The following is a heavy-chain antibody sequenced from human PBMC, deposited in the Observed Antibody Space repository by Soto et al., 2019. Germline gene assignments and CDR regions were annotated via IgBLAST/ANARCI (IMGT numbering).Heavy chain of an antibody. CDR2: IFWDDDK. D-gene: IGHD6-19*01. Sequence: QITLKESGPTLVKPTQTLTLTCTLSGLSLSTSGVGVGWIRQPPGKPLEWLALIFWDDDKRYSPSLSSRHTLTKDSXKIQVIFTMTTMDPVDTATYYCARRAVPGTYFFDRWGQGTLVTVSS. CDR3: ARRAVPGTYFFDR. J-gene: IGHJ4*02. V-gene: IGHV2-5*02. CDR1: GLSLSTSGVG.